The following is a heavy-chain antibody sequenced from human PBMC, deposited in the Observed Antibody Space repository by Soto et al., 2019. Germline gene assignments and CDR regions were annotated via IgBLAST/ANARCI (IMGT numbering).Heavy chain of an antibody. D-gene: IGHD5-12*01. V-gene: IGHV3-74*01. J-gene: IGHJ4*02. CDR1: GFTFTTYW. Sequence: PGGSLRLSCAASGFTFTTYWMHWVRQAPGKGLMWVSRINSDGTTTNYADSVKGRFTISRDNAKNTVYLQMDSLRPEETAVYYCARVPTGGYDWNWGQGTLVTVSS. CDR2: INSDGTTT. CDR3: ARVPTGGYDWN.